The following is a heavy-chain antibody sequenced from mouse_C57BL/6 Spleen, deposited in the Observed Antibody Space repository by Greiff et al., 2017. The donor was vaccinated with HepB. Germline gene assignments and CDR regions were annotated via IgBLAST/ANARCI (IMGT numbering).Heavy chain of an antibody. CDR2: ILPGSGST. J-gene: IGHJ3*01. V-gene: IGHV1-9*01. CDR1: GYTFTGYW. D-gene: IGHD2-4*01. Sequence: VQLQQSGAELMKPGASVKLSCKATGYTFTGYWIEWVKQRPGHGLEWIGEILPGSGSTNYNAKFKGKATFTADTSTNTAYMQLSSLTTEDAAIDDCARRAYDYEGCAYWGQGTLVTVSA. CDR3: ARRAYDYEGCAY.